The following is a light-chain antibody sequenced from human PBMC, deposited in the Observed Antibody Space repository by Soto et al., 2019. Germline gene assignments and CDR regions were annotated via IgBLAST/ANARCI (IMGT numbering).Light chain of an antibody. CDR3: QQSNNWPLT. Sequence: EIVMTQSPATLSVSPGERATLSCRASQSVSSNLAWYQKKPGQAPRLLIFGASTRATGIPARFSGSGSGTEFTLTISSLQSEDFAVYYCQQSNNWPLTFGGGTKVEIK. J-gene: IGKJ4*01. V-gene: IGKV3-15*01. CDR2: GAS. CDR1: QSVSSN.